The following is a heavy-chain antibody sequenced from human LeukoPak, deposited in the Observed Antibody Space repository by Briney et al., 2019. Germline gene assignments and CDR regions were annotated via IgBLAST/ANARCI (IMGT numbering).Heavy chain of an antibody. Sequence: GGSLRLSCAASGFTFSSYWMHWVRQAPGKGLVWVSRINSDGSTPEYADSVKGRFTISRDNAENTLYLQINSLRAEDTAVNYCARGWVPSDITMNWGQGTMVTVSS. CDR1: GFTFSSYW. V-gene: IGHV3-74*01. CDR2: INSDGSTP. J-gene: IGHJ3*01. CDR3: ARGWVPSDITMN. D-gene: IGHD3-22*01.